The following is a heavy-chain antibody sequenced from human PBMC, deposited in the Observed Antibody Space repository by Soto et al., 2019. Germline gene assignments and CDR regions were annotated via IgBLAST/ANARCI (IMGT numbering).Heavy chain of an antibody. V-gene: IGHV5-51*01. CDR1: GYSFTNYW. Sequence: GESLKISCQGSGYSFTNYWIGWVRQVPGRGLEWVGIIYPGYSDIRYRPSFQGRVTISADKSINTAYLQWSSLRASDTAIYYSALPPVSATLFANLGQGTPFTVSS. D-gene: IGHD2-15*01. CDR3: ALPPVSATLFAN. J-gene: IGHJ4*02. CDR2: IYPGYSDI.